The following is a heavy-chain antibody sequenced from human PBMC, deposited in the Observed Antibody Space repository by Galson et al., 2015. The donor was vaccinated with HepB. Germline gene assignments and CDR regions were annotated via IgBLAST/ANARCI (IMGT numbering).Heavy chain of an antibody. D-gene: IGHD1-1*01. CDR3: ARMRLERRGGDCFDY. CDR1: GFTFSSYW. CDR2: IKQDGSEK. V-gene: IGHV3-7*03. J-gene: IGHJ4*02. Sequence: SLRLSCAASGFTFSSYWMSWVRQAPGRGLEWVANIKQDGSEKYYVDSVKGRFTISRDNAKNSLYLQMNSLRDEDTAVYYCARMRLERRGGDCFDYWGQGSLVTVSS.